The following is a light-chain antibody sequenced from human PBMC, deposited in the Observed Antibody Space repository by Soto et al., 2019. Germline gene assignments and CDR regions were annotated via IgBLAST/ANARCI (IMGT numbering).Light chain of an antibody. CDR1: QSVSNY. CDR2: DAS. CDR3: QQYGGSPIT. J-gene: IGKJ5*01. Sequence: EIVLTQSPATLSLSPGERATLSCRASQSVSNYLAWYQQKPGQAPRLLIYDASKRAPGIPARFSGSGSGTEFTLTISSLQSEDFALYYCQQYGGSPITFGQGTRLEIK. V-gene: IGKV3-11*01.